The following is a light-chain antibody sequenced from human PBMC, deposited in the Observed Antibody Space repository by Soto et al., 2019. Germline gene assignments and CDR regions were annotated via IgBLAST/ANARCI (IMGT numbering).Light chain of an antibody. CDR3: QSYDSSLSGSYV. J-gene: IGLJ1*01. Sequence: QSALTQPASVSASPGQSITISCTGTSSDVGGYKFVSWYQHHPGKAPKLMIYEVNNRPSGVSNRFSGSKSGNTASLTISGLQPEDEADYYCQSYDSSLSGSYVFGTGTKVTVL. CDR2: EVN. CDR1: SSDVGGYKF. V-gene: IGLV2-14*01.